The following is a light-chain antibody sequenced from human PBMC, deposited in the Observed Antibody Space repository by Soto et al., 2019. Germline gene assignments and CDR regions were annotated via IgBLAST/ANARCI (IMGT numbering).Light chain of an antibody. J-gene: IGKJ5*01. CDR3: QQYNNWTPSII. CDR1: ESVSSN. V-gene: IGKV3-15*01. Sequence: VMTHSPATLSVSPCERATLSWSASESVSSNLAWYQQRPGQAPRLLIYGASTRATDTPVRFRGSGSGTEFTLTISSLQSEDFAVYYCQQYNNWTPSIIFGQGTRLEIK. CDR2: GAS.